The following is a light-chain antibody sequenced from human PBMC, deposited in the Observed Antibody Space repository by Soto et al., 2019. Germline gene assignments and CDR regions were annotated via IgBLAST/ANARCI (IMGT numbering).Light chain of an antibody. J-gene: IGKJ5*01. CDR2: DAS. CDR3: QQCDNLPIT. V-gene: IGKV1-33*01. CDR1: QDISNH. Sequence: DIQMTQSPSSLSASLGDRVTITCQASQDISNHLNWYQQKPGKAPKLLMYDASNLETGVPSRFSGSGSGTDFAFTISSLKPEDIATYYCQQCDNLPITFGQGTRLEIK.